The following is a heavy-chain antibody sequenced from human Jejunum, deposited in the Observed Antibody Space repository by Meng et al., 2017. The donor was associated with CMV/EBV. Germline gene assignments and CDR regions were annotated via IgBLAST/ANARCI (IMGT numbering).Heavy chain of an antibody. J-gene: IGHJ4*02. CDR2: ISSGSSYT. CDR1: GFTFSNYY. Sequence: QVQLVESRGXXVKPGGSLXLSCAASGFTFSNYYMSWIRQAPGKGLEWVSDISSGSSYTNYADSVKGRFTISRDNAKTSLYLQMNSLRADDTAVYYCARLRFYDGSGYLDYWGQGTLVTVSS. V-gene: IGHV3-11*05. CDR3: ARLRFYDGSGYLDY. D-gene: IGHD3-22*01.